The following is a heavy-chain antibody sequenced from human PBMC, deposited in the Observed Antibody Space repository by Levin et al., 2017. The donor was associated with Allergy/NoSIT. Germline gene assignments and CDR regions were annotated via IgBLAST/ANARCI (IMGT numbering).Heavy chain of an antibody. CDR1: GGSISSYY. D-gene: IGHD2-8*01. Sequence: SETLSLTCTVSGGSISSYYWSWIRQPPGKGLEWIGYIYYSGSTNYNPSLKSRVTISVDTSKNQFSLKLSSVTAADTAVYYCATGLKYYDDGMDVWGQGTTVTVSS. CDR2: IYYSGST. V-gene: IGHV4-59*01. J-gene: IGHJ6*02. CDR3: ATGLKYYDDGMDV.